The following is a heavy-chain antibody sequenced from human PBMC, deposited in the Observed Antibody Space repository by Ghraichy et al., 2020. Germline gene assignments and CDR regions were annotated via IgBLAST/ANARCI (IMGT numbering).Heavy chain of an antibody. CDR1: GFTFNTYA. CDR3: GKDGSGSAPGWYFDI. J-gene: IGHJ2*01. Sequence: GGSLRLSCAASGFTFNTYAMHWVRQSPGKGLEWLAIISYDGSKRNYGDSVKGRFTISRDNSKNTLYLEMNSLRAEDTAIYYCGKDGSGSAPGWYFDIWGRGTLVTVSS. CDR2: ISYDGSKR. D-gene: IGHD1-26*01. V-gene: IGHV3-30*18.